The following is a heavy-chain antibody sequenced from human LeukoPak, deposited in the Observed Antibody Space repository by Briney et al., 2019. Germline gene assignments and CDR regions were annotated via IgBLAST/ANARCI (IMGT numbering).Heavy chain of an antibody. CDR1: GFTFSSYG. Sequence: GGSPRLSCAASGFTFSSYGLHWVRQAPGKGLEWVAFIRYDGSIKYYADSVKGRFTISRDNSKNTLYLQMHSLRAEDTAVYYCAKPVQRGVYNWNYLGWFDPWGLGTLVTVSS. CDR2: IRYDGSIK. V-gene: IGHV3-30*02. J-gene: IGHJ5*02. CDR3: AKPVQRGVYNWNYLGWFDP. D-gene: IGHD1-7*01.